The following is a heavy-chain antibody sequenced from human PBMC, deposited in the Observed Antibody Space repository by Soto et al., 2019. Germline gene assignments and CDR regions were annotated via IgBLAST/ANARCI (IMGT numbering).Heavy chain of an antibody. CDR1: GGSFSGYY. V-gene: IGHV4-34*01. J-gene: IGHJ4*02. Sequence: SETLSLTCAVYGGSFSGYYWSWIRQPPGKGLEWIGEINHSGSTNYNPSLKSRVTISVDTSKNQFSLKLSSVTAADTAVYYCARGVAAAGTSGFGDYWGQGTLVTVSS. CDR2: INHSGST. D-gene: IGHD6-13*01. CDR3: ARGVAAAGTSGFGDY.